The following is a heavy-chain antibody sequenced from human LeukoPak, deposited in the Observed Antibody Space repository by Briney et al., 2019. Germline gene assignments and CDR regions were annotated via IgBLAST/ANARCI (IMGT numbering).Heavy chain of an antibody. Sequence: TGGSLRLSCAASGFTFDDYAMHWVRQAPGKGLEWVSGINWNGGSTGYADSVKGRFTISRDNAKNSLSLQMNSLRVEDTALYYCARGGISIFGVVIYMDVWGKGTTVTVSS. J-gene: IGHJ6*03. V-gene: IGHV3-20*04. CDR3: ARGGISIFGVVIYMDV. D-gene: IGHD3-3*01. CDR1: GFTFDDYA. CDR2: INWNGGST.